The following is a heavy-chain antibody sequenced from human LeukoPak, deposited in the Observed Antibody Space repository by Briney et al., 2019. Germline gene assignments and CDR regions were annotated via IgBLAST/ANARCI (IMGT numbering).Heavy chain of an antibody. J-gene: IGHJ6*02. V-gene: IGHV4-59*12. D-gene: IGHD5-24*01. CDR2: IYYSGST. CDR3: ARGWHYYGMDV. CDR1: GGSISSYY. Sequence: SETLSLTCTVSGGSISSYYWSWIRQPPGKGLEWIGYIYYSGSTNYNPSFKSRVTMSLDTSKNQFSLKLSSVTAADTAVYYCARGWHYYGMDVWGQGTTVTVSS.